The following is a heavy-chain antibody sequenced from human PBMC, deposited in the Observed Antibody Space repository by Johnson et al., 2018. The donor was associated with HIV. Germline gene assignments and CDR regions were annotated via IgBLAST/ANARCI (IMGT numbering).Heavy chain of an antibody. CDR2: INSGGDT. CDR1: GFTFDDYA. Sequence: VQLVESGGGLVQPGRSLRLSCAASGFTFDDYAMHWVRQAPGKGLEWVSGINSGGDTYYADSVTGRFTISRDNSKNTLYLQMNSLRVEDTAVYFCARGCRDGFPSASFLW. CDR3: ARGCRDGFPSASFL. D-gene: IGHD5-24*01. V-gene: IGHV3-66*01. J-gene: IGHJ2*01.